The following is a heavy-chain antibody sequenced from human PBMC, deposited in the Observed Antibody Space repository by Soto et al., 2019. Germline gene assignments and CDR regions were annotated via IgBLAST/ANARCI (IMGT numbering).Heavy chain of an antibody. CDR2: INHSGST. CDR3: ARGVNLVMYSSSSRGKLDY. V-gene: IGHV4-34*02. D-gene: IGHD6-6*01. CDR1: GGSFSGYY. J-gene: IGHJ4*02. Sequence: QVQLQQWGAGLLKPSETLSLTCAVNGGSFSGYYWSWIRQPPGRGLEWIGEINHSGSTNYNPSLKSRVTISLDTSKNQFSQKVTSVTAADTAVYFCARGVNLVMYSSSSRGKLDYWGQGTLVAVSS.